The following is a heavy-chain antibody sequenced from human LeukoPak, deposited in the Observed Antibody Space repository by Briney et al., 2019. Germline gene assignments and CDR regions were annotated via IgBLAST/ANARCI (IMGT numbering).Heavy chain of an antibody. Sequence: SETLSLTCTVSGGSISSYHWSWIRQPAGKGLEWIGRIYTSGSTNYNPSLKSRVTMSVDTSKNQFSLKLSSVTAADTAVYYCARDLVTTRDYYFDYWGQGTLVTVSS. CDR1: GGSISSYH. D-gene: IGHD4-11*01. J-gene: IGHJ4*02. CDR2: IYTSGST. V-gene: IGHV4-4*07. CDR3: ARDLVTTRDYYFDY.